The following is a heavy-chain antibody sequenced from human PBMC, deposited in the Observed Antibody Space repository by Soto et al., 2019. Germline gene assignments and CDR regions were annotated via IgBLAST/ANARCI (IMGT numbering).Heavy chain of an antibody. J-gene: IGHJ6*02. CDR2: IIPTFGPG. CDR3: ASYVSTLDRVGRSSPSEMDV. Sequence: QVLLVQPGPEEHKPGSSVKVSCKASGGTFNNYAVNWVRQAPGKGPELMGGIIPTFGPGNHEQKFKGRVTMTADDSTTTAYTEHNSLRAEDTCIYYCASYVSTLDRVGRSSPSEMDVWGQGTKVLVYS. D-gene: IGHD3-10*02. CDR1: GGTFNNYA. V-gene: IGHV1-69*01.